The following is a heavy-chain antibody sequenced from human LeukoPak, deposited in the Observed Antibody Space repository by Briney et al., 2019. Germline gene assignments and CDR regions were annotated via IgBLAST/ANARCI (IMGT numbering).Heavy chain of an antibody. CDR2: MNPNSGNT. D-gene: IGHD3-3*01. CDR1: GYTFTSYD. V-gene: IGHV1-8*01. J-gene: IGHJ6*03. CDR3: ARGFRSSLLRKYYYYMDV. Sequence: GASVKVSCKASGYTFTSYDINWVRQATGQGLEWMGWMNPNSGNTGYAQKLQGRVTMTRNTSISTAYMELSSLRSEDTAVYYCARGFRSSLLRKYYYYMDVWGKGTTVTISS.